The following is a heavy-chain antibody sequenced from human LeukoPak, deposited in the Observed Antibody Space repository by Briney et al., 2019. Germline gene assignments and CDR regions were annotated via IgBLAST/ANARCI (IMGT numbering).Heavy chain of an antibody. D-gene: IGHD4-17*01. CDR2: FDPEDGET. CDR3: ATVPGDYLGIYFQH. V-gene: IGHV1-24*01. J-gene: IGHJ1*01. CDR1: GYTFTGYY. Sequence: LGASVKVSCKASGYTFTGYYMHWVRQAPGKGLEWMGGFDPEDGETIYAQKFQGRVTMTEDTSTDTAYMELSSLRSEDTAVYYCATVPGDYLGIYFQHWGQGTLVTVSS.